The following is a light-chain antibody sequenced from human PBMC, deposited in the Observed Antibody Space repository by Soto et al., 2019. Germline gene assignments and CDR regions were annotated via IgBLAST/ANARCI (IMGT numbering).Light chain of an antibody. CDR1: QSVRTND. CDR2: GAS. CDR3: QQYGSSYT. J-gene: IGKJ2*01. V-gene: IGKV3-20*01. Sequence: ENVFTQSPGTLSFSPGERATLSCRASQSVRTNDLAWYQQKPGQAPRLLVYGASNRVPGIPDRFSGSGSGTDFTLTISRLEPEDFVVYYCQQYGSSYTFGQGTKVDIK.